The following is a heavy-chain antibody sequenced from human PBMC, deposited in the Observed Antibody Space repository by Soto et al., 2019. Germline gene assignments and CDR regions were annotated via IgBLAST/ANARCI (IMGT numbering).Heavy chain of an antibody. Sequence: EVQLLESGGDLVQPGGSLRLSCAASGFTFSNYAMSWVRQAPGKGLEWVSAIRPSGGSAYYAGSVKGRFTISRDNSKNTLYLQMNSLRAEDTALDYCVKQAHKHCSGGTCYHDYWGQGTLVTVSS. CDR1: GFTFSNYA. D-gene: IGHD2-15*01. V-gene: IGHV3-23*01. CDR2: IRPSGGSA. CDR3: VKQAHKHCSGGTCYHDY. J-gene: IGHJ4*02.